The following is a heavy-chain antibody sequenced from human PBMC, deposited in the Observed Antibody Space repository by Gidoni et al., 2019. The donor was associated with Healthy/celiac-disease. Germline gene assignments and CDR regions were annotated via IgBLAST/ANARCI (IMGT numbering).Heavy chain of an antibody. CDR1: AGSFSGYY. D-gene: IGHD2-21*02. CDR2: INHSGST. CDR3: ARGWVVTRLFDY. Sequence: QVQLQQWGAGPLKPSETLSLTCPVHAGSFSGYYWSWIRQPPGKGLEWSGEINHSGSTNYNPSLKRRVTISVDTSKNQFSLKLSSVTAADTAVYYCARGWVVTRLFDYWGQGTLVTVSS. J-gene: IGHJ4*02. V-gene: IGHV4-34*01.